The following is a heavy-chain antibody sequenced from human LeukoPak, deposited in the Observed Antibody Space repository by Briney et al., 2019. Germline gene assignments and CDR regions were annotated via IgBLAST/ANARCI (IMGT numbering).Heavy chain of an antibody. CDR3: VVGKGAYTVDY. J-gene: IGHJ4*02. Sequence: SETLSLTCAVYDESFNGYSWSWIRQPPGKGLEWIGEINHSGRTNSNPSLNNRVTKSIDTSTNYFSLKLTSLPPTDTAVSYCVVGKGAYTVDYWGQGTLVTVSS. CDR2: INHSGRT. V-gene: IGHV4-34*01. D-gene: IGHD3-10*01. CDR1: DESFNGYS.